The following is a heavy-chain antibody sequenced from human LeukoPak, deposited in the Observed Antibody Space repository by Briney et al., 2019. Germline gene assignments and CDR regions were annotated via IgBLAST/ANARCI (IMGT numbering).Heavy chain of an antibody. CDR3: ARAGDYVIVDY. CDR1: GGSISSGDHY. CDR2: IYYNGSP. J-gene: IGHJ4*02. Sequence: SETLSLTCTVSGGSISSGDHYWNWIRQHPGTGLEWIGYIYYNGSPYYNPSLKSRVTISVDTSKNQFSLKLSSVTAADTAVYYCARAGDYVIVDYWGQGTLVTVSS. V-gene: IGHV4-31*03. D-gene: IGHD4-17*01.